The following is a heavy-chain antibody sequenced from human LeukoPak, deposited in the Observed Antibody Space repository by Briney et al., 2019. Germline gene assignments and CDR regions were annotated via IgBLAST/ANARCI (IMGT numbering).Heavy chain of an antibody. Sequence: SETLFLTCTVSGGSISSGDYYWSWIRQPPGKGLEWIGYIYYSGSTYYNPSLKSRVTISVDTSKNQFSLKLSSVTAADTAVYYCARFELADAFDIWGQGTMVTVSS. V-gene: IGHV4-30-4*08. CDR3: ARFELADAFDI. D-gene: IGHD6-13*01. CDR2: IYYSGST. CDR1: GGSISSGDYY. J-gene: IGHJ3*02.